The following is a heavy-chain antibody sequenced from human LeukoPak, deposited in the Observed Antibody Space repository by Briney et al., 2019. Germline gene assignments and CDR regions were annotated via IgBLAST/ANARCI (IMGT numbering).Heavy chain of an antibody. D-gene: IGHD3-10*01. CDR3: ARLYYGSGSYYNVYEPYYFDY. Sequence: SVKVSCKASGGTFSSYAISWVRQAPGQGLEWMGGIIPIFGTANYAQKFQGRVTITADESTSTAYMELSSLRSEDTAVYYCARLYYGSGSYYNVYEPYYFDYWGQGTLVTVSS. CDR1: GGTFSSYA. CDR2: IIPIFGTA. J-gene: IGHJ4*02. V-gene: IGHV1-69*13.